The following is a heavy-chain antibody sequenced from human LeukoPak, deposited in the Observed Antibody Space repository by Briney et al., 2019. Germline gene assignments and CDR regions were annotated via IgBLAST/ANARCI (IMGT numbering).Heavy chain of an antibody. Sequence: SETLSLTCAVSDDSFSSHYWTWIRQPPGKGLEWIGYISYIGSTNYNPSLKSRVTISIDTSRNQFSLRLSSVTAADTAVYYCARDLVTVTKGSYIWGQGTMVSVSS. CDR2: ISYIGST. V-gene: IGHV4-59*11. D-gene: IGHD4-17*01. CDR1: DDSFSSHY. CDR3: ARDLVTVTKGSYI. J-gene: IGHJ3*02.